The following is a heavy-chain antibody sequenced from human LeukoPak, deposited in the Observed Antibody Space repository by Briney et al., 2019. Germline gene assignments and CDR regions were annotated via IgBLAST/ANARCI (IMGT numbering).Heavy chain of an antibody. D-gene: IGHD3-22*01. CDR2: ISYDGSNK. CDR1: GFTFSSYG. Sequence: GRSLRLSCAASGFTFSSYGMHWVRQAPGKGLEWVAVISYDGSNKYYADSVKGRFTISRDNSKNTLYLQMNSLRAEDTAVYYCARDIDYYDSSGPSDYWGQGTLVTVSS. V-gene: IGHV3-30*03. J-gene: IGHJ4*02. CDR3: ARDIDYYDSSGPSDY.